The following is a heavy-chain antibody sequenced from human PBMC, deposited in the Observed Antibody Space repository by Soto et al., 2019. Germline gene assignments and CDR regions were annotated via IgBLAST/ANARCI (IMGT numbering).Heavy chain of an antibody. J-gene: IGHJ6*02. CDR1: GGSFMSQA. Sequence: QVQLVESGAEVKKPGSSVKVSCKASGGSFMSQAISWVRQAPGQGPEWMGGIIPFSGTVTYTQRFQGRLTLTADEPTKTAYMELSSLRSEDTAVYYCARGSYDSYAGFFGMDVCGQGTKVTVS. CDR3: ARGSYDSYAGFFGMDV. V-gene: IGHV1-69*01. D-gene: IGHD3-10*01. CDR2: IIPFSGTV.